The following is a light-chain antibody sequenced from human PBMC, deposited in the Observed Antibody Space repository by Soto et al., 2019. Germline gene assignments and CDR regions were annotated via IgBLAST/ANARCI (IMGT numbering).Light chain of an antibody. CDR3: QQYGSSPLT. V-gene: IGKV3-20*01. CDR1: QTVSSNF. J-gene: IGKJ4*01. Sequence: EIVLTQSPGTLSLSPGERATLSCRASQTVSSNFLAWFQQKPGQAPRFVIYGASSRATGIPDRFSGSGSGTDVSLTISRLEPEDFAGYYCQQYGSSPLTCGGGTKVEIK. CDR2: GAS.